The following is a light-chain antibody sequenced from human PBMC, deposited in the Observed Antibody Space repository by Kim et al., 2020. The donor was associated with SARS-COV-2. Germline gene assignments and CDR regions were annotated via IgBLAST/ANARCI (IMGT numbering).Light chain of an antibody. Sequence: SSELTQDPAVSVALGQTVRITCQGDSLRSYYATWYQQKPGQAPIVVIYGKNNRPSGIPDRFSGSSSGNTASLTITGTQAGDEAHYYCNSRDSNDNVVFGG. J-gene: IGLJ2*01. CDR2: GKN. CDR1: SLRSYY. CDR3: NSRDSNDNVV. V-gene: IGLV3-19*01.